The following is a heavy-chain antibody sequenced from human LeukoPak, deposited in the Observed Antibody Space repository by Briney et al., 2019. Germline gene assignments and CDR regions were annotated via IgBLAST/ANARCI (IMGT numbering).Heavy chain of an antibody. CDR2: IYTRGST. D-gene: IGHD3-10*01. CDR3: ARDPIRGKDAFDI. J-gene: IGHJ3*02. Sequence: SETLSLTCTVSGGSISSYYWSWIRQPAGKGLEWIGRIYTRGSTNYNPSLGSRVTMSVDTSKSQFSLKLDSVTAADTAVYFCARDPIRGKDAFDIWGQGTQVTVSS. V-gene: IGHV4-4*07. CDR1: GGSISSYY.